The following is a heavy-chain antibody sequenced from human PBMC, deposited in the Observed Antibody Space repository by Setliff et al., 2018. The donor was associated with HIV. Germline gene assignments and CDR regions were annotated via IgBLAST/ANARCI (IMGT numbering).Heavy chain of an antibody. CDR3: ARVPRQLLKGAAAYFDY. Sequence: ASETLSLTCGVSGYSISSSHYYWGWIRQPPGKGLEWIGTVYYSGSTNYNPSLKSRVTISVDTSKNQFSLRLSSVTAADTAVYYCARVPRQLLKGAAAYFDYWGQGILVTVSS. V-gene: IGHV4-39*07. D-gene: IGHD5-18*01. CDR2: VYYSGST. J-gene: IGHJ4*02. CDR1: GYSISSSHYY.